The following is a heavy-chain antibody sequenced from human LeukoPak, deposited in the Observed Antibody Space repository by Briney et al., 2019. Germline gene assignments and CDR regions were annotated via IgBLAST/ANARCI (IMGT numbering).Heavy chain of an antibody. V-gene: IGHV1-2*02. CDR3: ARDVTYSGSLDY. Sequence: ASVKVSCKASGYTFTGYYMHWVRQAPGQGLEWMGWINPNSGGTNYAQKFQGRVTMTRDTSISTAYMELSRLRSDDTAVYYCARDVTYSGSLDYWGQGTLVTVSS. CDR1: GYTFTGYY. J-gene: IGHJ4*02. D-gene: IGHD1-26*01. CDR2: INPNSGGT.